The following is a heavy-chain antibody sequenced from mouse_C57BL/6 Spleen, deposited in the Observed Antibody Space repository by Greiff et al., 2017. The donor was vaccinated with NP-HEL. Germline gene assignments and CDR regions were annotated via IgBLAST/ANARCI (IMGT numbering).Heavy chain of an antibody. V-gene: IGHV1-64*01. J-gene: IGHJ2*01. CDR3: ARSPSAYYGSRPYYFDY. CDR1: GYTFTSYW. D-gene: IGHD1-1*01. CDR2: IHPNSGST. Sequence: QVQLQQPGAELVKPGASVKLSCKASGYTFTSYWMHWVKQRPGQGLEWIGMIHPNSGSTNYNEKFKSKATLTVDKSSSTAYMQLSSLTSEDSAVYYGARSPSAYYGSRPYYFDYWGQGTTLTVSS.